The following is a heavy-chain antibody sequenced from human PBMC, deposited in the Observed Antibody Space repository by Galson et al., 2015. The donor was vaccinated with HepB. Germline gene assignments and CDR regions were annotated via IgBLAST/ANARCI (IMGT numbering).Heavy chain of an antibody. J-gene: IGHJ4*02. D-gene: IGHD3-22*01. CDR3: ARDPNSSGYYPDY. CDR1: GGTFSSYA. CDR2: IIPIFGTA. Sequence: SVKVSCKASGGTFSSYAISWVRQAPGQGLEWMGGIIPIFGTANYAQKFQGRVTITADKSTSTAYMGLSSLRSEDTAVYYCARDPNSSGYYPDYWGQGTLVTVSS. V-gene: IGHV1-69*06.